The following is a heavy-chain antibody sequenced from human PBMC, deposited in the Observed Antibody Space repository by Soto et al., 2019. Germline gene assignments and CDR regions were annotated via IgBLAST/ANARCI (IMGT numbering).Heavy chain of an antibody. CDR2: ISGSGGST. J-gene: IGHJ5*02. CDR3: AKDMREGSYGNNWFDP. V-gene: IGHV3-23*01. D-gene: IGHD5-18*01. Sequence: GGSLRLSCAASGFTFSSYSMNWVRQAPGKGLEWVSAISGSGGSTYYADSVKGRFTISRDNSKNTLYLQMNSLRAEDTAVYYCAKDMREGSYGNNWFDPWGQGTLVTVSS. CDR1: GFTFSSYS.